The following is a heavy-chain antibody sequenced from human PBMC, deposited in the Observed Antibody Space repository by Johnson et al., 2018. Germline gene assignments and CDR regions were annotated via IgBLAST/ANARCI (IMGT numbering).Heavy chain of an antibody. V-gene: IGHV1-8*01. CDR1: GYTLKNYD. CDR2: IDPNSGNT. Sequence: QVQLVESGAEVKEPGASVKVSCKASGYTLKNYDVNWVRQATGQGLVWMGSIDPNSGNTDYARKFEGRITMTSNTSIGTTYMELSSLRSEDTAIYYCASRHCTTTSCSDYYYYRDVWGKGTTVTVSS. CDR3: ASRHCTTTSCSDYYYYRDV. D-gene: IGHD2-2*01. J-gene: IGHJ6*03.